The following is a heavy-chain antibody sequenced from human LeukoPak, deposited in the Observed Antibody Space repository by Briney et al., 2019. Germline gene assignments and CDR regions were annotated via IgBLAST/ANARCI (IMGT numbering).Heavy chain of an antibody. D-gene: IGHD3-22*01. CDR2: IYYSGST. CDR3: ARDPGSGYSPLIAFDI. CDR1: GGSISSYY. J-gene: IGHJ3*02. Sequence: SETLSLTSTVSGGSISSYYWSWIRQPPGKGLEWIGYIYYSGSTNYNPSLKSRVTISVDTSKNQFSLKLSSVTAADTAVYYCARDPGSGYSPLIAFDIWGQGTMVTVSS. V-gene: IGHV4-59*01.